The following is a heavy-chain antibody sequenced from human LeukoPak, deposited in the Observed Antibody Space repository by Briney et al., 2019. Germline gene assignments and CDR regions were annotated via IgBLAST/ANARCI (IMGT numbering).Heavy chain of an antibody. D-gene: IGHD5-18*01. CDR2: IKQDGSEK. J-gene: IGHJ4*02. CDR1: GFTFSSYW. V-gene: IGHV3-7*04. Sequence: PGGSLRLSCAASGFTFSSYWMSWVRQAPGKGLEWVANIKQDGSEKYYVDSVKGRFTISRDNAKNSLYLQMNSLRAEDTAVYYCARVGWGYSYGNFDYWGQGTLVTVSS. CDR3: ARVGWGYSYGNFDY.